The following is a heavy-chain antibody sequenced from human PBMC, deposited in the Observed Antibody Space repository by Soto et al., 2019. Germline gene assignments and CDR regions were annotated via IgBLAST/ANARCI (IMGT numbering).Heavy chain of an antibody. CDR2: IYYTGST. V-gene: IGHV4-4*07. CDR1: GGPISPYY. J-gene: IGHJ6*02. Sequence: SETLSLTCTVSGGPISPYYWSWIRQPAGKGLEWIGRIYYTGSTNYDPPLKSRVSMSLDTARNQISLKVKSVTAADTAVYYCAREGGYFDSSGSGVYHYYGVDVWGRGTTVTVSS. D-gene: IGHD3-22*01. CDR3: AREGGYFDSSGSGVYHYYGVDV.